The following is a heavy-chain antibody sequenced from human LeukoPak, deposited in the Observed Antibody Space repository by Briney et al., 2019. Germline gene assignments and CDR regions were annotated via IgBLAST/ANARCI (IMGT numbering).Heavy chain of an antibody. D-gene: IGHD3-3*01. J-gene: IGHJ5*02. CDR1: GYTFTAYY. Sequence: ASVKVSCKASGYTFTAYYMHWVRQAPGQGLEWMGWINPNSGGTNSSQKFQDRVTLTRDTSISTAYMELGSLRSEDTAVYYCARADYDFWSGYYRNWFDPWGQGTLVTVSS. V-gene: IGHV1-2*02. CDR3: ARADYDFWSGYYRNWFDP. CDR2: INPNSGGT.